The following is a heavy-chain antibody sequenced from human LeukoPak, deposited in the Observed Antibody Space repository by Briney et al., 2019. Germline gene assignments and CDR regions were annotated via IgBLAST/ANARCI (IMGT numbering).Heavy chain of an antibody. Sequence: PGGSLRLSCAASGFTFSSYAMSWVRQAPGKGLEWVSAISGSGGSTYYADSVKGRFTISRDNSKNTLYLQMNSLRAEDKDVYYCADGSGVVVVAAITFDYWGQGTLVTVSS. CDR1: GFTFSSYA. D-gene: IGHD2-15*01. CDR2: ISGSGGST. J-gene: IGHJ4*02. V-gene: IGHV3-23*01. CDR3: ADGSGVVVVAAITFDY.